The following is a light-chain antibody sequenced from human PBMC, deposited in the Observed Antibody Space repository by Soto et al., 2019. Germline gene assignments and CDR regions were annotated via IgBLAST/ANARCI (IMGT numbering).Light chain of an antibody. Sequence: QSALTQPRSVSGSPGQSVTISCTGTSSDVGGYNSVSWYQQHPGKAPKRMIYDVSKRPSGVPDRFSGSKSGNTASLINSGLQAEDEADYYCCSNAGSYTYVFGTGTKLTVL. V-gene: IGLV2-11*01. CDR1: SSDVGGYNS. J-gene: IGLJ1*01. CDR3: CSNAGSYTYV. CDR2: DVS.